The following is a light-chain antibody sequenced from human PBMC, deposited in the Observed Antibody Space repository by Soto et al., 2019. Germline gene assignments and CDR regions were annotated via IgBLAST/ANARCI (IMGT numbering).Light chain of an antibody. Sequence: SQMTQSPSSVSASVGDRFTITCLASQGIGSWLAWYQQKAGKAPNLLIYTVSSLQSGVPSRFSGSGSGTDFTLTISNLQPEDFEPYYCQQYYSFPLTFGQGTKVDIK. CDR2: TVS. CDR3: QQYYSFPLT. V-gene: IGKV1-12*01. J-gene: IGKJ1*01. CDR1: QGIGSW.